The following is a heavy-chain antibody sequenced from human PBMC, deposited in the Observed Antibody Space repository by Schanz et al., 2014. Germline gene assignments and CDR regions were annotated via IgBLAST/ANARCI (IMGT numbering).Heavy chain of an antibody. CDR2: IYYSGST. J-gene: IGHJ4*02. Sequence: QVQLQESGPGLLKPSETLSLTCTVSGGSISSSNYYWGWIRQPPGKGLEWIESIYYSGSTYYNPSFKSRVTTSVDTSKNHFSLKLSSVTAADTAVYYCARQFYDILTGYWFPYYFDYWGQGTLVTVSS. CDR3: ARQFYDILTGYWFPYYFDY. D-gene: IGHD3-9*01. V-gene: IGHV4-39*01. CDR1: GGSISSSNYY.